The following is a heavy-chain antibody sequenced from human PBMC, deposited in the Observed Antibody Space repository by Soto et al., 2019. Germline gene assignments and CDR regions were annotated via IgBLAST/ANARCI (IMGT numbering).Heavy chain of an antibody. J-gene: IGHJ4*02. CDR1: GGTFSSYA. Sequence: GASVKVSCKASGGTFSSYAISWVRQAPGQGLEWMGGIIPIFGTANYAQKFQGRVTITADESTSTAYMELSSLRSEDTAVYYCARDLYSSGRPLFDYWGQGTLVTVSS. D-gene: IGHD6-19*01. CDR3: ARDLYSSGRPLFDY. V-gene: IGHV1-69*13. CDR2: IIPIFGTA.